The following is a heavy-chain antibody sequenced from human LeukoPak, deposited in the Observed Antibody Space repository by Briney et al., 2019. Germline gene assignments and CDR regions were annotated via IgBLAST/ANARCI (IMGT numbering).Heavy chain of an antibody. J-gene: IGHJ2*01. Sequence: SETLSLTCAVYGGSFSGYYWSWIRQPPGKGLEWIGEINHSGSTNYNPSLKSRVTISVDTSKNQFSLKLSSVTAADTAVYYCARILGYDSSGYPNWYFDLWGRGTLVTVSS. V-gene: IGHV4-34*01. CDR2: INHSGST. CDR3: ARILGYDSSGYPNWYFDL. CDR1: GGSFSGYY. D-gene: IGHD3-22*01.